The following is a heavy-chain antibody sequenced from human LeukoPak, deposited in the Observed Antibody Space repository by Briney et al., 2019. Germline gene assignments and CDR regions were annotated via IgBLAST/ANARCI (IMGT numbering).Heavy chain of an antibody. D-gene: IGHD5-18*01. J-gene: IGHJ4*02. CDR2: INHSGST. CDR3: ARSPGYSYGLDY. Sequence: PSETLSLTCAVYGGSFSGYYWSWIRQPPGKGLEWIGEINHSGSTNYNPSLKSRVTISVDTSKNQFSLKLSSATAADTAVYYCARSPGYSYGLDYWGQGTLVTVSS. V-gene: IGHV4-34*01. CDR1: GGSFSGYY.